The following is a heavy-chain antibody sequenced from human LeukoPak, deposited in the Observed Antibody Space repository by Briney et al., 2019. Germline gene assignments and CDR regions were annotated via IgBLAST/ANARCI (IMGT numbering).Heavy chain of an antibody. Sequence: SETLSLTCSVSGDFMSNDYWSWIRQSPGNGLEWIGLVYYGGRTKVNPSLRSRVALSIDTSKKQFSLTLTSVTSADTAVYFCARTNDYSDYGYFDLWGQGLLVTVSS. CDR2: VYYGGRT. J-gene: IGHJ4*02. V-gene: IGHV4-59*01. D-gene: IGHD4/OR15-4a*01. CDR3: ARTNDYSDYGYFDL. CDR1: GDFMSNDY.